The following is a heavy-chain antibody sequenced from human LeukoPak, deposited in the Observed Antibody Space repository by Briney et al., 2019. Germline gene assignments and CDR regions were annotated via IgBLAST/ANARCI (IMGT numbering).Heavy chain of an antibody. V-gene: IGHV3-23*01. CDR1: RFTFSSYA. D-gene: IGHD6-13*01. CDR2: ISGSGGST. Sequence: GGSLRLSCAAFRFTFSSYAMSWVRQAPGKGLEWVSAISGSGGSTYYADSVKGRFTISRDNSKNTLYLQMNSLRAEDTAVYYCAKRIAAAGTDYWGQGTLVTVSS. CDR3: AKRIAAAGTDY. J-gene: IGHJ4*02.